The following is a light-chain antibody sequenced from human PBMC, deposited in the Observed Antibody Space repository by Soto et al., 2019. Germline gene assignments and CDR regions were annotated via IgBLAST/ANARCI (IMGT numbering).Light chain of an antibody. Sequence: QSVLTQPPSASGTPGQRVTISCSGSSSNIGSNTVNWYQQLPGTAPKLLIYSNNQRPSGVPDRFSGSKSGTSASLAISGLQSEDEADYYCAAWDDSLNGDYVFGHGTKVTVL. V-gene: IGLV1-44*01. CDR3: AAWDDSLNGDYV. CDR1: SSNIGSNT. CDR2: SNN. J-gene: IGLJ1*01.